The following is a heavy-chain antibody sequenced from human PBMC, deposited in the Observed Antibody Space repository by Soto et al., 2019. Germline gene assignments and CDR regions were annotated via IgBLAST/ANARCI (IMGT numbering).Heavy chain of an antibody. CDR3: ARGVTAMAYFYYYYRMDV. V-gene: IGHV1-69*13. CDR1: GGTFSSYA. CDR2: IIPIFGTA. D-gene: IGHD5-18*01. J-gene: IGHJ6*02. Sequence: SVKVSCKASGGTFSSYAISWVRQAPGQGLEWMGGIIPIFGTANYAQKFQGRVTITADESTSTAYMELSSLRSEDTAVYYCARGVTAMAYFYYYYRMDVWGQGTTVTVSS.